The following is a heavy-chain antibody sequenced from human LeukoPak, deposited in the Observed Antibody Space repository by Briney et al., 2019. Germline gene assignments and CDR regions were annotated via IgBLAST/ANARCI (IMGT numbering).Heavy chain of an antibody. J-gene: IGHJ4*02. CDR1: GFTFSSYE. V-gene: IGHV3-48*03. D-gene: IGHD5-12*01. CDR3: ARDDYSGYDPDRM. CDR2: ISSRATAI. Sequence: GGSLRLSCSASGFTFSSYEMNWVRQAPGKGLEWVSYISSRATAIYYADSVKGRFTISRDNAKNSLYLQMNSLRAEDTAVYYCARDDYSGYDPDRMWGQGTLVTVSS.